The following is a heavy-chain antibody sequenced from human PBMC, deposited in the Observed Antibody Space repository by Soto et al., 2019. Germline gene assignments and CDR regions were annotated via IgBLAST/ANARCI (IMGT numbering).Heavy chain of an antibody. D-gene: IGHD3-10*01. CDR2: IWYDGSNK. V-gene: IGHV3-33*01. CDR1: GFTFSSYG. Sequence: QVQLVESGGGVVQPGRSLRLSCAASGFTFSSYGMHWVRQAPGKGLEWVAVIWYDGSNKYYADSVKGRFTISRDNSKNTLYLQMNSLRAEDTAVYYCARDGYYGSGSRLYYYYYGMDVWGQGTTVTVSS. J-gene: IGHJ6*02. CDR3: ARDGYYGSGSRLYYYYYGMDV.